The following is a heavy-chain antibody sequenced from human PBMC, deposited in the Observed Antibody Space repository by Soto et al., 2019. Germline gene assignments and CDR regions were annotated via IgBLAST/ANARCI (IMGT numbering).Heavy chain of an antibody. CDR3: ASSIS. CDR1: GFNLNNAW. D-gene: IGHD1-26*01. V-gene: IGHV3-15*01. CDR2: IKSETDSGTT. J-gene: IGHJ5*02. Sequence: PGGSLRLSCAASGFNLNNAWVSWVRQAPGKGLEWIGHIKSETDSGTTDYAAPVKGRFTISRDGSDNTLYLQMNSLKTEDTALYYCASSISWGQGTLVTVS.